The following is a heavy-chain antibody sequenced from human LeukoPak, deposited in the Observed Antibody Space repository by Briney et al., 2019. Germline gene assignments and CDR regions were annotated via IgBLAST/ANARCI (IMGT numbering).Heavy chain of an antibody. CDR1: GFTFSSYA. CDR2: ISGSGGST. Sequence: PGGSLRLSCAASGFTFSSYAMSGVRQAPGKGLEWVSAISGSGGSTYYADSVKGRFTISRDNSKNTQYLQMNSLRAEDTAVYYCAKEYYYESSGPVDYWGQGTMVTVSS. CDR3: AKEYYYESSGPVDY. D-gene: IGHD3-22*01. J-gene: IGHJ4*02. V-gene: IGHV3-23*01.